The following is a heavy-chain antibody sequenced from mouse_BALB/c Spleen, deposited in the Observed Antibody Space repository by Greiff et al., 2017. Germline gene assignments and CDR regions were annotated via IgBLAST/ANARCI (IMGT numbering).Heavy chain of an antibody. CDR1: GFTFSSFG. Sequence: EVKLMESGGGLVQPGGSRKLSCAASGFTFSSFGMHWVRQAPEKGLEWVAYISSGSSTIYYADTVKGRFTISRDNPKNTLFLQMTSLRSEDTAMYYCARTATGSFYAMDYWAQGTSVPVSS. V-gene: IGHV5-17*02. D-gene: IGHD1-2*01. J-gene: IGHJ4*01. CDR2: ISSGSSTI. CDR3: ARTATGSFYAMDY.